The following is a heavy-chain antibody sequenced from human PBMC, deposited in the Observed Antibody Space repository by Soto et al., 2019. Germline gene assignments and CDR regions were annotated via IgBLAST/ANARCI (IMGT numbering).Heavy chain of an antibody. D-gene: IGHD5-12*01. CDR1: GASIRSGGYY. CDR2: IYYTGST. Sequence: SETLSLTCSVSGASIRSGGYYWSWLRQSPGKGLEWIGHIYYTGSTFYSPSLKSRLTISLDTPKNQFSLDLNSVTTADTAMYYCARIEMASIKWGRGTLVTVSS. J-gene: IGHJ4*02. CDR3: ARIEMASIK. V-gene: IGHV4-31*03.